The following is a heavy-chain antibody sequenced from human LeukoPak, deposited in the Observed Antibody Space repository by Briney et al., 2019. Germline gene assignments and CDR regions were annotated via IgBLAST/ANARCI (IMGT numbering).Heavy chain of an antibody. J-gene: IGHJ6*03. D-gene: IGHD6-6*01. CDR3: ARVGGSSLFGYYYYYYMDV. CDR2: IKQDGSEK. CDR1: GFTFSSYW. Sequence: QSGGSLRLSCAASGFTFSSYWMSWVRQAPGKGLEWVANIKQDGSEKYYVDSVKGRFTISRDNAKNSLYLQMNSLRAEDTAVYYCARVGGSSLFGYYYYYYMDVWGKGTTVTVSS. V-gene: IGHV3-7*01.